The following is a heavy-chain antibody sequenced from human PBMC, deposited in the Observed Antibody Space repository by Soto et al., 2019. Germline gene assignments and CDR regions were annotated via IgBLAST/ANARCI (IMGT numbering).Heavy chain of an antibody. D-gene: IGHD3-22*01. CDR1: GYTLTELS. CDR2: FDPEDGET. Sequence: VASVKVSCKVSGYTLTELSMHWVRQAPGKGLEWMGGFDPEDGETIYAQKFQGRVTMTEDTSTDTAYMELSSLRSEDTAVYYCATDLLPSTMIVVVTWGQGTLVTVSS. V-gene: IGHV1-24*01. J-gene: IGHJ5*02. CDR3: ATDLLPSTMIVVVT.